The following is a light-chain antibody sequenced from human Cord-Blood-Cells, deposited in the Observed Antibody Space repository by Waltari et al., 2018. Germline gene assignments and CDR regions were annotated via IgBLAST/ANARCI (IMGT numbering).Light chain of an antibody. CDR1: QSVLYSSNNKNY. J-gene: IGKJ5*01. V-gene: IGKV4-1*01. CDR2: WAS. Sequence: DIVMTQSPDSLAVSLGERATINCKSSQSVLYSSNNKNYLAWYQQKPGQPPKLLIYWASTRDSGVPDRFSGSGSGTDFTLTIISLQAEDVAVYYCQQYYSTPITFGQGTRLEIK. CDR3: QQYYSTPIT.